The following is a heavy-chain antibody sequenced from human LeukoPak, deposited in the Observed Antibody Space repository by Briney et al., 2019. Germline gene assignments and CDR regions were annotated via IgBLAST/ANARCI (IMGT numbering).Heavy chain of an antibody. V-gene: IGHV4-39*01. CDR2: IYYSGST. CDR3: ARLDYYDSSGYY. CDR1: GGSISSSSYY. Sequence: SETLSLTCTVSGGSISSSSYYWGWIRQPPGKGLEWIGSIYYSGSTYYNPSLKSRVTISVDTPKNQFSLKLSSVTAADTAVYYCARLDYYDSSGYYWGQGTLVTVSS. J-gene: IGHJ4*02. D-gene: IGHD3-22*01.